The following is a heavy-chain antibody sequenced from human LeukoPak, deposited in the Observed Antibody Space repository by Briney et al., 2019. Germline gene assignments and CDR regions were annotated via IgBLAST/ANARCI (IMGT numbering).Heavy chain of an antibody. V-gene: IGHV3-74*01. CDR1: GFTFSSYA. D-gene: IGHD6-6*01. Sequence: GGSLRLSCAASGFTFSSYAMHWVRQAPGMGLVWVSRLPPDELGIIYADSVKGRFTVSRDNAKNTVYLQMNNLRVDDTAMYYCVGTIASRGSEYWGQGALVTVSS. CDR2: LPPDELGI. CDR3: VGTIASRGSEY. J-gene: IGHJ4*02.